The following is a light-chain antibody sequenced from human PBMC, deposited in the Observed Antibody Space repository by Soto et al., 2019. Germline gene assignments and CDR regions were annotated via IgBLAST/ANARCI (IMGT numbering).Light chain of an antibody. V-gene: IGKV2-24*01. CDR3: MQATHFPRT. Sequence: DIILTQTPLSSPVTLGQPASISCSSGQGLLNRDESTYLSWLQQRPGNLPRLLIYKISNRFSGVPDRFSGSGAGTDFTLTISRVEAEDVGVYYCMQATHFPRTFGQGTKVEIK. CDR2: KIS. J-gene: IGKJ1*01. CDR1: QGLLNRDESTY.